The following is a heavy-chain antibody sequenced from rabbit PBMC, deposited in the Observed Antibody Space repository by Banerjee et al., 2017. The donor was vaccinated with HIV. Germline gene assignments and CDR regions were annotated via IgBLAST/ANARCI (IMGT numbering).Heavy chain of an antibody. CDR2: IYTDSTGST. CDR3: ARSATMDIAFKL. J-gene: IGHJ4*01. D-gene: IGHD5-1*01. CDR1: GFSFSSSYW. Sequence: QEQLEESGGDLVKPEGSLTLTCTASGFSFSSSYWICWVRQAPGKGLEWIGCIYTDSTGSTYYASWAKGRFTISKTSSTTATLQMTSLTAADTATYFCARSATMDIAFKLWGQGTLVTVS. V-gene: IGHV1S45*01.